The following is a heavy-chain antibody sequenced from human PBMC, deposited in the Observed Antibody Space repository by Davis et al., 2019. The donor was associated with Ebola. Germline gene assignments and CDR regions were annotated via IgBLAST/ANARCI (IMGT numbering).Heavy chain of an antibody. J-gene: IGHJ4*02. CDR3: GRGSVAWPLDF. CDR1: GYTFTSYD. CDR2: MNPNSGNT. V-gene: IGHV1-8*01. D-gene: IGHD2-15*01. Sequence: ASVKVSCKASGYTFTSYDINWVRQATGQGLEWMGWMNPNSGNTRYAQKFQGRVTMTRDTSTSTVYMELSSLRSEDTALYYCGRGSVAWPLDFWGQGTLVTVSS.